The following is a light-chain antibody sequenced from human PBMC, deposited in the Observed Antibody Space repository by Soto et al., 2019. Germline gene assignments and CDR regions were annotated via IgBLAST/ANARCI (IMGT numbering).Light chain of an antibody. J-gene: IGKJ5*01. CDR3: QQYDNFPRAIN. Sequence: IQMTQSPSSLSASVGDRVTIACQASQDISNYLHWYQQKPGKAPKLLIYDASNLETGIPSRFSGSGSGTDFTFTISSLQPEDIATYYCQQYDNFPRAINFGQGTRLEI. CDR2: DAS. CDR1: QDISNY. V-gene: IGKV1-33*01.